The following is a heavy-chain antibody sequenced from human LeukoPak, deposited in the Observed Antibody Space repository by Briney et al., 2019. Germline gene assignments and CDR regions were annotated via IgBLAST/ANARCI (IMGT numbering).Heavy chain of an antibody. CDR1: GGSISSGGYY. J-gene: IGHJ3*02. D-gene: IGHD4-17*01. CDR2: IYYSGST. Sequence: PSETLSLTCAVYGGSISSGGYYWSWIRQHPGKGLEWIGYIYYSGSTYYNPSLKSRVTISVDTSKNQFSLKLSSVTAADTAVYYCARDDYGDDEAFDIWGQGTMVTVSS. V-gene: IGHV4-31*11. CDR3: ARDDYGDDEAFDI.